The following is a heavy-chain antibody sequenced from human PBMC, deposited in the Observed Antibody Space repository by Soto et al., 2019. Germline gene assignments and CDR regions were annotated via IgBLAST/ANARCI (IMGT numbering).Heavy chain of an antibody. CDR1: GFTFSSYG. D-gene: IGHD1-26*01. CDR2: IWYDGSNK. J-gene: IGHJ4*02. CDR3: ARENWELRRKGLGY. V-gene: IGHV3-33*01. Sequence: PGGSLRLSCAASGFTFSSYGMHWVRQAPGKGLEWVAVIWYDGSNKYYADSVKGRFTISRDNSKNTLYLQMNSLRAEDTAVYYCARENWELRRKGLGYWGQGTMVTVYS.